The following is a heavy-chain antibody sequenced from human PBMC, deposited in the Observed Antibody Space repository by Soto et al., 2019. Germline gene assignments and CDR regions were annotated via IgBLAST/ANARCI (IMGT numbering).Heavy chain of an antibody. D-gene: IGHD3-3*01. CDR3: NAYCDFWGGHNPL. J-gene: IGHJ4*02. Sequence: EVQLVESGGGLVKPGGSLGLSCAASGFTFKNVWMHWVRQAPGKGLEWVGRIKSKADGETIDYAEPVKGRFTISRDDSKNTLYLQMNNLKTEDAAVYYCNAYCDFWGGHNPLWGQGTLVAVSS. V-gene: IGHV3-15*07. CDR1: GFTFKNVW. CDR2: IKSKADGETI.